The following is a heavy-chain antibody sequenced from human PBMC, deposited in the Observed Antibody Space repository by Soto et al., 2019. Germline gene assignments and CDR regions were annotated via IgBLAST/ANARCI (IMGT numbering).Heavy chain of an antibody. CDR3: ARFSGSYYYAMDV. Sequence: SETLSLTCVVSGGSLSSYYWSWIRQPPGKGLEWIGDIYYSGSTNYNPSLKRRVTISVDTSKNQFSLQLKSVTAADTALYYCARFSGSYYYAMDVWGQGSTVTVSS. CDR1: GGSLSSYY. V-gene: IGHV4-59*12. D-gene: IGHD6-19*01. CDR2: IYYSGST. J-gene: IGHJ6*02.